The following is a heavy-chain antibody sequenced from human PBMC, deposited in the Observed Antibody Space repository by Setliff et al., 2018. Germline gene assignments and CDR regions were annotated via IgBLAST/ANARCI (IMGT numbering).Heavy chain of an antibody. Sequence: GESLKISCAASGFSFIDTYMSWVRQAPGKGLEWVSKISGSGITIYYADSVRGRFTISRDNSKNSLYLQINSLRAEDTAVYYCARDGVYYGMDVWGQGTTVTVS. J-gene: IGHJ6*02. V-gene: IGHV3-11*04. CDR3: ARDGVYYGMDV. CDR2: ISGSGITI. CDR1: GFSFIDTY.